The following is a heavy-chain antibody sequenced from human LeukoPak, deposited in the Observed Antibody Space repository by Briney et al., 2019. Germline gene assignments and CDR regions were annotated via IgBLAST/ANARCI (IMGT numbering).Heavy chain of an antibody. Sequence: ASVKVSCKASGYTFTGYYMHWVRQAPGQGLEWMGWINPNSGGTNYAQKFQGWVTMTRDTSISTAYMELSRLRSDDTAVYYCARAYYGILTGLYNWFDPWGQGTLVTVSS. V-gene: IGHV1-2*04. CDR2: INPNSGGT. CDR1: GYTFTGYY. CDR3: ARAYYGILTGLYNWFDP. J-gene: IGHJ5*02. D-gene: IGHD3-9*01.